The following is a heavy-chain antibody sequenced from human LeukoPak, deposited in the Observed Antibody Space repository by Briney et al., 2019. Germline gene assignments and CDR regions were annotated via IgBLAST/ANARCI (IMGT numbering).Heavy chain of an antibody. V-gene: IGHV4-4*07. D-gene: IGHD2-2*01. J-gene: IGHJ5*02. CDR2: IYTSGST. Sequence: SETLSLTCTVSGGSISSYYWSWIRQPAGKGLEWIGRIYTSGSTNYNPSLKSRVTISVDTSKSQFSLKLSSVTAADTAVYYCTRLTVPLRFDPWGQGTLVTVSS. CDR1: GGSISSYY. CDR3: TRLTVPLRFDP.